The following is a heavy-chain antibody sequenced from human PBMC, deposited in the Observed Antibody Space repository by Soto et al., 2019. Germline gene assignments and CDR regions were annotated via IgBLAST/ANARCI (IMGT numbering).Heavy chain of an antibody. D-gene: IGHD3-9*01. J-gene: IGHJ6*02. V-gene: IGHV3-30*18. Sequence: QGQLVESGGGVVQPGRSLRLSCVASGFTFSSYGMHWVRQAPGKGLEWVAVISYDGANKYYADSVKGRFTISRDNSKNTLLLQMNSLRVEDTAVYYCAKDGHWLLVNHQGSHGMDVWGQGTTVTVSS. CDR2: ISYDGANK. CDR1: GFTFSSYG. CDR3: AKDGHWLLVNHQGSHGMDV.